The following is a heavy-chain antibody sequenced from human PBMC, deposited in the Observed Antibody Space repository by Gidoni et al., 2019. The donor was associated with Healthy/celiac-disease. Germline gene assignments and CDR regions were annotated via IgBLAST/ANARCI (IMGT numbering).Heavy chain of an antibody. CDR3: ARERSYHYYDSSGYER. V-gene: IGHV1-3*01. Sequence: QVQLVQSGAEVKKPGASVKVSCKASGYTFTSYAMHWVRQAPGQRLEWMGWINAGNGNTKYSQKFQGRVTITRDTSASTAYMELSSLRSEDTAVYYCARERSYHYYDSSGYERWGQGTLVTVSS. CDR1: GYTFTSYA. J-gene: IGHJ4*02. D-gene: IGHD3-22*01. CDR2: INAGNGNT.